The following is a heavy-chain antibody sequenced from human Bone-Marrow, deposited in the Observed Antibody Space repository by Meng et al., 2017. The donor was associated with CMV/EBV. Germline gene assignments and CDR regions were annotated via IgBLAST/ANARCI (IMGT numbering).Heavy chain of an antibody. V-gene: IGHV1-46*01. J-gene: IGHJ6*02. Sequence: RQAPGKGLEWMGIINPSGGSTSYAQKFQGRVTMTRDTSTSTVYMELSSLRSEDTAVYYCAREYLGGYCSSTSCYFTGYYYYYGMDVWGQGTTVTVSS. D-gene: IGHD2-2*01. CDR3: AREYLGGYCSSTSCYFTGYYYYYGMDV. CDR2: INPSGGST.